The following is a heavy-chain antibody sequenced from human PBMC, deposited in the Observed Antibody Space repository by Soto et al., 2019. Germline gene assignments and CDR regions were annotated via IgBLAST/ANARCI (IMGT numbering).Heavy chain of an antibody. D-gene: IGHD2-2*01. CDR1: GGSISSGDYY. CDR2: IYHSGNT. Sequence: SETLSLTCTVSGGSISSGDYYWSWIRQPPGKGLEWIGYIYHSGNTYYSPSLKSRVSISLDTSKNQFSLKLSSVTAADTAVYYCARGRGGYCSSTSCYYYYYGMDVWGQGTTVTVS. CDR3: ARGRGGYCSSTSCYYYYYGMDV. J-gene: IGHJ6*02. V-gene: IGHV4-30-4*01.